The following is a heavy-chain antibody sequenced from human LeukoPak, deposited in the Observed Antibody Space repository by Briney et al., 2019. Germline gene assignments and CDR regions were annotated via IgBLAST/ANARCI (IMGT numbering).Heavy chain of an antibody. Sequence: PGGSLRLSCAASGFTFSSYSMSWVRQAPGKGLEWVANIKQDGGEKYYVDSVKGRFTISRDNAKNSLYLPMTSLRAEDTAVYYCARDRAYCSGGSCYDPPFQHWGQGSLVTVSS. J-gene: IGHJ1*01. D-gene: IGHD2-15*01. CDR2: IKQDGGEK. V-gene: IGHV3-7*03. CDR3: ARDRAYCSGGSCYDPPFQH. CDR1: GFTFSSYS.